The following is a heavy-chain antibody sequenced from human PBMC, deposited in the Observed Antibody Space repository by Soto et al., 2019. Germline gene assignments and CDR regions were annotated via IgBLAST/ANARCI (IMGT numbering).Heavy chain of an antibody. Sequence: EVQLVESGGGLVMPGGSLRLSCAASGFTFASYHMSWVRQAPGKGLDWVSSINPSSSHIYYADSVRGRFTISRDDSNNSLYLHMNSLRAEDVAIYYCARGYCGGVGCYRRRYAFDVWGQGTTVMVSS. J-gene: IGHJ6*02. D-gene: IGHD2-15*01. V-gene: IGHV3-21*02. CDR1: GFTFASYH. CDR2: INPSSSHI. CDR3: ARGYCGGVGCYRRRYAFDV.